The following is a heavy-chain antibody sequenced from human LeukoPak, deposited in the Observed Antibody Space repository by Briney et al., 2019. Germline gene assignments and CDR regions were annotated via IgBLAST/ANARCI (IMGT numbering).Heavy chain of an antibody. V-gene: IGHV4-59*02. CDR2: IYHSGFT. D-gene: IGHD6-19*01. Sequence: SETLSLTCTVSGDSVSTNYWSWIRQPPGKGVEWIGYIYHSGFTNYNPSLKSRVTISIDTSKNQFSLKLSSVTPADTAVYYCARWHSSPITYYFDYWGQGTLVTVSS. J-gene: IGHJ4*02. CDR3: ARWHSSPITYYFDY. CDR1: GDSVSTNY.